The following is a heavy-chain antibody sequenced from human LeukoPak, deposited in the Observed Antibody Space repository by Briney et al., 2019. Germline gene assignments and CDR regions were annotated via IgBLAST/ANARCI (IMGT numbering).Heavy chain of an antibody. CDR1: GGSISSYY. D-gene: IGHD3-10*01. J-gene: IGHJ6*02. CDR2: IYYSGST. V-gene: IGHV4-59*01. CDR3: ARGRRLLWFGEPYGMDV. Sequence: SETLSLTCTVSGGSISSYYWSWIRQPPGKGLEWIGYIYYSGSTNYNPSLKSRVTISVDTSKNQFSLKLSSVTAADTAVYYCARGRRLLWFGEPYGMDVWGQGTTVTVSS.